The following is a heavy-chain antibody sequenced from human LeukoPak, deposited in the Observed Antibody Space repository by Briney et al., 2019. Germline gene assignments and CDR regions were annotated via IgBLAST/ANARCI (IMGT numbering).Heavy chain of an antibody. CDR1: GGSISSSSYY. CDR2: IYYSGST. D-gene: IGHD5-12*01. Sequence: SETLSLTCTVSGGSISSSSYYWGWIRQPPGKGLEWIGSIYYSGSTYYNPSLKSRVTISVDTSKNQFSLKLSSVTAADTAVYYCARHVGGVEYSGYDLPYYFDYWGQGTLVTVSS. J-gene: IGHJ4*02. V-gene: IGHV4-39*01. CDR3: ARHVGGVEYSGYDLPYYFDY.